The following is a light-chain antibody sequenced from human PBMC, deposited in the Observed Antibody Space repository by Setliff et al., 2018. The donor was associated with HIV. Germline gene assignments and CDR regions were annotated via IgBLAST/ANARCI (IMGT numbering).Light chain of an antibody. CDR3: SSYTSTYTLYV. CDR1: SSDVGVYNY. CDR2: EVT. J-gene: IGLJ1*01. Sequence: QSVLTQPASMSGSPGQSITISCTGTSSDVGVYNYVSWYLHHPGKAPKLMIYEVTNRPSGVSTRFSGYKSGNTASLTISVLQAEDDANYYCSSYTSTYTLYVFGTGTKVTVL. V-gene: IGLV2-14*01.